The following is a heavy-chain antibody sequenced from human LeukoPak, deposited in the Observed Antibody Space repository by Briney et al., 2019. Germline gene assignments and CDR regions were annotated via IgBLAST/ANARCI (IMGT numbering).Heavy chain of an antibody. CDR2: INSVGGTT. J-gene: IGHJ3*02. V-gene: IGHV3-48*03. CDR1: GFTFNSYG. Sequence: GGSLRLSCAASGFTFNSYGMNWFRQAPGMGLEWISYINSVGGTTFYADSVKGRFTISRDNANNTLYLQMNSLRAEDAAIYYCARSHMYGDYGEDIWGHGTVVAVSS. D-gene: IGHD3-10*02. CDR3: ARSHMYGDYGEDI.